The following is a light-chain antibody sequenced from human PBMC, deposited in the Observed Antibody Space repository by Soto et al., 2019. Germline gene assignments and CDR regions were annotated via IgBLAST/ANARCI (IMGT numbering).Light chain of an antibody. J-gene: IGKJ5*01. CDR2: AAS. CDR1: QSISNY. Sequence: DIQMTQSPSSLSASVGDRVTLTCRASQSISNYLNWYQQKPGKAPDLLIYAASNLQSGVPSRFSGSGSGTDFTLTISSLQPEDFATYYCQQANSFPITFGQGTRLEIK. CDR3: QQANSFPIT. V-gene: IGKV1-12*01.